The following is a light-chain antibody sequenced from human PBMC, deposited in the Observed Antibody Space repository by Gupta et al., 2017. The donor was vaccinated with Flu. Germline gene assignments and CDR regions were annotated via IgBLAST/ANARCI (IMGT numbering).Light chain of an antibody. CDR1: QNIGGNY. CDR3: HQDGGLPPWT. Sequence: EIVLTQSPDTLSLSPGERATLSCGASQNIGGNYLAWYQQKPGLAPRLLIYDASNRDTGVPDRFSGSGSGKDLTLTISSREEEDFAGYYCHQDGGLPPWTFGQGTKLEIK. V-gene: IGKV3D-20*01. J-gene: IGKJ2*02. CDR2: DAS.